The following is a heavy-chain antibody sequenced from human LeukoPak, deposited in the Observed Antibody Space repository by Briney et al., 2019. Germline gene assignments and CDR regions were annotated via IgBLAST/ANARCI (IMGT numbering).Heavy chain of an antibody. Sequence: PPGGSLRLSCAASGFTFSSYAMSWVRQAPGKGLEWVSAISGSGGSTYYADSVKGRFTISRDNSKNTLYLQMNSLRAEDTAVYYCAKDLAYYDSSGYPVDPFDYWGQGTLVTVSS. CDR3: AKDLAYYDSSGYPVDPFDY. J-gene: IGHJ4*02. V-gene: IGHV3-23*01. CDR1: GFTFSSYA. CDR2: ISGSGGST. D-gene: IGHD3-22*01.